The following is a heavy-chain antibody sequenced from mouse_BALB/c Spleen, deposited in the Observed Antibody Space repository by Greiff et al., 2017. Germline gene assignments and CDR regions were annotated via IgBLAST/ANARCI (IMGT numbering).Heavy chain of an antibody. CDR1: GYNFTSYW. J-gene: IGHJ4*01. CDR3: ARDSRFYAMDY. V-gene: IGHV1-55*01. Sequence: QVQLKQPGAELVKPGTSVKLSCKASGYNFTSYWINWVKLRPGQGLEWIGDIYPGSGSTNYNEKFKSKATLTVDTSSSTAYMQLSSLASEDSALYYCARDSRFYAMDYWGQGTSVTVSS. CDR2: IYPGSGST.